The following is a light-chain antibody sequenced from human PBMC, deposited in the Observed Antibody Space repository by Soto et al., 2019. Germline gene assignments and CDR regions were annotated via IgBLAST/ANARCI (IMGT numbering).Light chain of an antibody. CDR1: SSNIGSYY. V-gene: IGLV1-51*01. J-gene: IGLJ1*01. Sequence: QSVLTPPPLVSAAPGQKVTISCSGSSSNIGSYYVSWYQHLPGKAPKVLIYDNNKRPSGIPDRFSGSRSGTSATLGITGLQTGDEADYYCGTWDSSLNAYVFGTGTKVTVL. CDR3: GTWDSSLNAYV. CDR2: DNN.